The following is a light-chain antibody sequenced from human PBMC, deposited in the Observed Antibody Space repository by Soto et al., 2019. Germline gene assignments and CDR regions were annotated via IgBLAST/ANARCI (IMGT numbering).Light chain of an antibody. Sequence: EIVLTQSPGTLSLSPGERATLSCSASQSVSNSYLAWYQQKPGQAPRLLIYGASSRATGTPDRFSGSGSGTDFTLTISRLEPEDFAVYYCQQYGSSPTTFGQGTKVDIK. CDR3: QQYGSSPTT. CDR2: GAS. V-gene: IGKV3-20*01. J-gene: IGKJ1*01. CDR1: QSVSNSY.